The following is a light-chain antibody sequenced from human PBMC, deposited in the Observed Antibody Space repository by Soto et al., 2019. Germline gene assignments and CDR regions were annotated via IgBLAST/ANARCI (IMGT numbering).Light chain of an antibody. J-gene: IGLJ2*01. Sequence: QSALTQPASVSGSPGQSITISCTGTSSDVGGYNYVSWYQQHPGKAPKLLIYEVSYRPSGISNRFSGSKSGNTASLTISGLRTEDEADYYCSSYTGSSTVIFGGGTKVTVL. CDR2: EVS. CDR3: SSYTGSSTVI. V-gene: IGLV2-14*01. CDR1: SSDVGGYNY.